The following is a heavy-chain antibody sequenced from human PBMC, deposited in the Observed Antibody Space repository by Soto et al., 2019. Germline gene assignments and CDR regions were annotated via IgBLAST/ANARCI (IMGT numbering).Heavy chain of an antibody. Sequence: QVQLVQSGAEVKKPGSSVKVSCKASGGTFSSYAISWVRQAPGQGLEWMGGIIPIFGTANYAQKFQGRVTITADESTSTAYMELSRLRSEDTAVYYCARDRRYSNSYGMDVWGQGPTVTVSS. J-gene: IGHJ6*02. D-gene: IGHD4-4*01. CDR2: IIPIFGTA. CDR3: ARDRRYSNSYGMDV. CDR1: GGTFSSYA. V-gene: IGHV1-69*01.